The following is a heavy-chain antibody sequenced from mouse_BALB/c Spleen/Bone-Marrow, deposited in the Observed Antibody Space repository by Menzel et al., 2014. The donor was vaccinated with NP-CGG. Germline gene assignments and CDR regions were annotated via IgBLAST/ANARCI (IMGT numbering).Heavy chain of an antibody. Sequence: EVKLMESGPDLVKPSQSLSLTCTVTDYSITSGYSWHWIRQFPGNKLEWMGYIHYSGNTNYNPSLESRISITRDTSKNQFFLQLNSVTTDDTATYFCARRGGNYGGPYYFDYWGQGTTLTVSS. CDR2: IHYSGNT. V-gene: IGHV3-1*02. J-gene: IGHJ2*01. CDR1: DYSITSGYS. D-gene: IGHD2-1*01. CDR3: ARRGGNYGGPYYFDY.